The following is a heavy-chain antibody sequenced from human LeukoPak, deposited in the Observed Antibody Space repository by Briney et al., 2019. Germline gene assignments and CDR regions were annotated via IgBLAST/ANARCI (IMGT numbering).Heavy chain of an antibody. CDR3: ARGSTIIGQLYFDH. V-gene: IGHV4-59*01. CDR1: GGSISSYY. D-gene: IGHD5/OR15-5a*01. Sequence: SETLSLTCTVSGGSISSYYWSWIRQPPGKGLEWIGYIYYSGSTNYNPSLKSRVTISVDTSKNQFSLKLSSVTAADTAVYYCARGSTIIGQLYFDHWGQGTLVTVSS. J-gene: IGHJ4*02. CDR2: IYYSGST.